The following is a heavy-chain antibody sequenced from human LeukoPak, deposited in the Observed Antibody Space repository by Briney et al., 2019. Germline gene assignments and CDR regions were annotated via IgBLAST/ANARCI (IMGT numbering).Heavy chain of an antibody. CDR2: ISAYNGNT. D-gene: IGHD3-16*01. J-gene: IGHJ4*02. CDR1: GYTFTSYG. Sequence: ASVKVSCKASGYTFTSYGISWVRQAPGQGLEWMGWISAYNGNTNYAQKLQGRVTMTTDTSTSTAYMELRSLRSDDTAVYYCARGRSYGYVWGSPPPDYWGQGTLVTVSS. V-gene: IGHV1-18*01. CDR3: ARGRSYGYVWGSPPPDY.